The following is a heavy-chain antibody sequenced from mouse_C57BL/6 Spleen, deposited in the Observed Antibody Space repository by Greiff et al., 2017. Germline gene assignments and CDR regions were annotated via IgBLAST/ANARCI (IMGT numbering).Heavy chain of an antibody. CDR3: AREGGYYAMDY. CDR1: GFTFSSYA. Sequence: EVQRVESGGGLVKPGGSLKLSCAASGFTFSSYAMSWVRQTPEKRLEGVATISDGGSYTYYPDNVKGRFTISRDNAKNNLYLQMSHLKSEDTAMYYCAREGGYYAMDYWGQGTSVTVSS. J-gene: IGHJ4*01. CDR2: ISDGGSYT. V-gene: IGHV5-4*01.